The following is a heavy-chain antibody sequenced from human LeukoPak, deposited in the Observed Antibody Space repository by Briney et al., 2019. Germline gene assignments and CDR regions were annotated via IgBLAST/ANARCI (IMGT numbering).Heavy chain of an antibody. Sequence: GGSLRLSCAASGFTFSSYSMNWVRQAPGKGLEWVSSISSSSSYIYYADSVKGRFTISRDNAKSSLYLQMNSLRAEDTAVYYCARVRTGTTFGYYYYYGMDVWGQGTTVTVSS. CDR1: GFTFSSYS. D-gene: IGHD1-1*01. CDR3: ARVRTGTTFGYYYYYGMDV. V-gene: IGHV3-21*01. J-gene: IGHJ6*02. CDR2: ISSSSSYI.